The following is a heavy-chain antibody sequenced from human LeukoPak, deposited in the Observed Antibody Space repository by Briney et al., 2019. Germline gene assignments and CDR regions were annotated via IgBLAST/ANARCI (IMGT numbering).Heavy chain of an antibody. CDR1: GFTFSSYW. CDR2: INQDGSEK. J-gene: IGHJ4*02. Sequence: GGSLRLSCAASGFTFSSYWMNWVRQAPGKGLEWVANINQDGSEKYYVDSVRGRFTISRDNAKNSLYLQMNSLRAEDTAVYYCATWNYFDYWGQGTLVTVSS. V-gene: IGHV3-7*01. D-gene: IGHD1-1*01. CDR3: ATWNYFDY.